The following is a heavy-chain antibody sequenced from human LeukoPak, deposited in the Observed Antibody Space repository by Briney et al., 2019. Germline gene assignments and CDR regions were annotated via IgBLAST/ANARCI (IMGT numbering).Heavy chain of an antibody. CDR1: GFTFSDYY. V-gene: IGHV3-11*01. CDR3: ARDFGSGWYNWFDP. CDR2: ISSSGSTI. Sequence: GGSLRLSCAASGFTFSDYYMSWIRQAPGKGLEWVSYISSSGSTIYYADSVKGRFTISRDNAKNSLYLQMNSLRAEDTAVYYCARDFGSGWYNWFDPWGQGTLVTVSS. J-gene: IGHJ5*02. D-gene: IGHD6-19*01.